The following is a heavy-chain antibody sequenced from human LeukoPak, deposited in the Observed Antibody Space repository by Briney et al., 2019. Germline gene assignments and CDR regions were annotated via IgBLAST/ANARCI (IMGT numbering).Heavy chain of an antibody. Sequence: GASVKVSRKASGYTFTSYGISWVRQAPGQGLEWMGWISAYNGNTNYAQKLQGRVTMTTDTSTSTAYMEVRSLRSDDTAVYYCARDNIVVVPAANRGFDYWGQGTLVTVSS. CDR2: ISAYNGNT. CDR1: GYTFTSYG. D-gene: IGHD2-2*01. CDR3: ARDNIVVVPAANRGFDY. J-gene: IGHJ4*02. V-gene: IGHV1-18*01.